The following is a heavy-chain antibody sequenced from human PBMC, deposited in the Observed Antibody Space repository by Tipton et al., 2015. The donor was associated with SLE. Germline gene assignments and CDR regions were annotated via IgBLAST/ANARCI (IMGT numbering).Heavy chain of an antibody. J-gene: IGHJ3*02. Sequence: TLSLTCAVYGESFSGYYWSWIRQPPGKGLEWIGYIYYSGSTNYNPSLKSRVTISVDTSKNQFSLKLSSVTAADTAVYYCARHEGYDSNDAFDIWGQGTMVTVSS. D-gene: IGHD3-22*01. CDR2: IYYSGST. V-gene: IGHV4-59*08. CDR1: GESFSGYY. CDR3: ARHEGYDSNDAFDI.